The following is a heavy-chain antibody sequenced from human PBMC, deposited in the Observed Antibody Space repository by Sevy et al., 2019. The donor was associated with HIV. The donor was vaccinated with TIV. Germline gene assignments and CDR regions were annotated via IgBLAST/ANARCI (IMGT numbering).Heavy chain of an antibody. CDR1: GFTFSAYS. V-gene: IGHV3-48*02. CDR2: ILSTSTTI. J-gene: IGHJ3*01. CDR3: VRANLGSSWYDAFHV. Sequence: GGSLRLSCAASGFTFSAYSMNWVRQAPGKGLEWISYILSTSTTIHYTYSVRGRFTISRDNDNNSLYLQMNNLSDEDTAVYYCVRANLGSSWYDAFHVWGRGTMVTV. D-gene: IGHD6-13*01.